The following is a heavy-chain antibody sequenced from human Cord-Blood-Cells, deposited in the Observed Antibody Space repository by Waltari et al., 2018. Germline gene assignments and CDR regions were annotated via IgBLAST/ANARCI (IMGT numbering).Heavy chain of an antibody. Sequence: QITLKESGPTLVTPTQTLTLTCTFSGFSLSTSGVGVGWLRQPPGKSLEWLALIYWDDDKRYSPSLKSRLTITKDTSKNQVVLTMTNMDPVDTATYYCAHSSPGGDAFDIWGQGTMVTVSS. CDR3: AHSSPGGDAFDI. CDR1: GFSLSTSGVG. CDR2: IYWDDDK. J-gene: IGHJ3*02. V-gene: IGHV2-5*02.